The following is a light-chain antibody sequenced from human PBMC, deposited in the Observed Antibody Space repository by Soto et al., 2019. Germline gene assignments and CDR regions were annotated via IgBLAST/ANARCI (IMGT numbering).Light chain of an antibody. CDR1: QDMKNY. CDR3: QQYDNLPLT. V-gene: IGKV1-33*01. CDR2: DAX. Sequence: QMTQYPNSLSASVGDRVTITCQASQDMKNYLNWWXXKSGKAPKLLIYDAXDLETVVPSRFSGSGSGTDFTFTINSLQPEDIATYYCQQYDNLPLTFGGGTKVDIK. J-gene: IGKJ4*01.